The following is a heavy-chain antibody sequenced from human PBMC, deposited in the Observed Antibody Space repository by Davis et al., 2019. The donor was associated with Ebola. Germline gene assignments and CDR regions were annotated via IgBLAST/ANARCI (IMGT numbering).Heavy chain of an antibody. D-gene: IGHD2-21*01. CDR2: INPNSGDT. CDR3: ARGGVAYSDLDY. CDR1: GYTFTGYY. V-gene: IGHV1-2*06. J-gene: IGHJ4*02. Sequence: ASVKVSCKASGYTFTGYYMHWVRQAPGQGLEWMGRINPNSGDTNYAQKFQGRVTITRDTSASTAYMELSSLRSEDTAVYYCARGGVAYSDLDYWGQGTLVAVSS.